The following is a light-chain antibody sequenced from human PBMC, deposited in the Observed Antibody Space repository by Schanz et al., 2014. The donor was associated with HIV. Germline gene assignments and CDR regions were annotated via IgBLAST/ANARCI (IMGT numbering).Light chain of an antibody. V-gene: IGLV1-40*01. CDR1: GSNIGNNY. CDR2: SNN. CDR3: QSYDNGLSGSV. J-gene: IGLJ3*02. Sequence: QSVLTQPPSVSAAPGQKVTISCSGSGSNIGNNYVSWYQQLPGTAPKLLIYSNNQRPSGVPDRFSGSKSGTSASLAITGLQAEDEAEYYCQSYDNGLSGSVFGGGTKLTVL.